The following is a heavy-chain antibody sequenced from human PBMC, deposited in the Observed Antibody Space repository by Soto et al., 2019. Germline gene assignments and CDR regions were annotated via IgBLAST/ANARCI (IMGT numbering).Heavy chain of an antibody. D-gene: IGHD3-9*01. J-gene: IGHJ4*02. Sequence: QVQLQESGPGLVRPAETLSLTCSVSPGSMRTYYCTWIRQSPGKGLEWIVQISHTGSTKNNPSLESRVTISVETARNQFSLKLSSVTAADTALYYCARDDPTGLFYFWGQGTLVTVSA. CDR3: ARDDPTGLFYF. CDR1: PGSMRTYY. V-gene: IGHV4-59*01. CDR2: ISHTGST.